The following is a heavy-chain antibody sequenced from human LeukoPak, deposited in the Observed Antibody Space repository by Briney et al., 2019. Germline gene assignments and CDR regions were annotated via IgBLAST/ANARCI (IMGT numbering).Heavy chain of an antibody. CDR2: IRYDGSNK. CDR1: GFTFYSYG. J-gene: IGHJ4*02. CDR3: AKDLDRSGYLYGSIAF. Sequence: GGSLRLSCALCGFTFYSYGMHGVRQAPGRGLEWVAFIRYDGSNKYYADSVKGRFTISRDNSKNTLYLQMNSLRAEDTAVYYCAKDLDRSGYLYGSIAFWGQGTLVTVSS. D-gene: IGHD3-22*01. V-gene: IGHV3-30*02.